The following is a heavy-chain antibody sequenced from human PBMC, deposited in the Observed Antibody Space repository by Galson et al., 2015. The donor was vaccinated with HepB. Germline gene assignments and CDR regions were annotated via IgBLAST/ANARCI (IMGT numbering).Heavy chain of an antibody. CDR2: ISYDGSNK. CDR3: AVITDSSGPPDPYYYYGMDV. CDR1: GFTFSSYA. V-gene: IGHV3-30*04. D-gene: IGHD3-22*01. J-gene: IGHJ6*02. Sequence: SLRLSCAASGFTFSSYAMHWVRQAPGKGLEWVAVISYDGSNKYYADSVKGRFTISRDNSKNTLYLQMNSLRAEDTAVYYCAVITDSSGPPDPYYYYGMDVWGQGTTVTVSS.